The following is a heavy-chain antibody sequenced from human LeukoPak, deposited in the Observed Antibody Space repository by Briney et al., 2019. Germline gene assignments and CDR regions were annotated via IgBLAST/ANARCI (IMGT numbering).Heavy chain of an antibody. Sequence: SETLSLTCTVSGGSISSYYWSWIRQPPGKGLEWIGYIYYSGSTNYNPSLKSRVTISVDTSKNQFSLKLSSVTAADTAVYYCARGPLWFGELFSYYYYYMDVWGKGTTVTISS. D-gene: IGHD3-10*01. CDR2: IYYSGST. CDR3: ARGPLWFGELFSYYYYYMDV. V-gene: IGHV4-59*12. J-gene: IGHJ6*03. CDR1: GGSISSYY.